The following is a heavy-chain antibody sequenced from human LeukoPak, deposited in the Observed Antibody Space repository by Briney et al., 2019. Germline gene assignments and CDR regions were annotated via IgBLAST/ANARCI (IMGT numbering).Heavy chain of an antibody. J-gene: IGHJ5*02. CDR3: ARLVGVPNWFDP. CDR1: GFTFSSYS. CDR2: ISSSSSYI. Sequence: GGSLRLSCAASGFTFSSYSMNWVRQAPGKGLEWVSSISSSSSYIYYADSVKGRFTISRDNAKNSLYLQMNSLRAEDTAVYYCARLVGVPNWFDPWGQGTLVTVSS. D-gene: IGHD2-15*01. V-gene: IGHV3-21*01.